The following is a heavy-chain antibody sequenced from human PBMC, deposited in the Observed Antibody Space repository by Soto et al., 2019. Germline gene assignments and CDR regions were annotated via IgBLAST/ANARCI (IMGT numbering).Heavy chain of an antibody. Sequence: QVQLVESGGGLVKPGGSLRLSCAASGFTFSDFYMSWIRQAPGKGLEWISYISSGSTNIFYADSVKGRFTVSRDNAKNSVYLQMESLRAEDTAVYYCARDRNAAGSDYWGQGTLVTVSS. CDR2: ISSGSTNI. D-gene: IGHD1-1*01. CDR1: GFTFSDFY. CDR3: ARDRNAAGSDY. V-gene: IGHV3-11*01. J-gene: IGHJ4*02.